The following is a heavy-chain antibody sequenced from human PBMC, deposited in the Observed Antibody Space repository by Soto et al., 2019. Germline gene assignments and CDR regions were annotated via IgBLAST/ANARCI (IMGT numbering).Heavy chain of an antibody. CDR3: ARPDGGNPGLFDY. CDR2: IYPRDSDT. CDR1: GYSFSTYW. D-gene: IGHD2-15*01. J-gene: IGHJ4*02. V-gene: IGHV5-51*01. Sequence: GESLKISCKGSGYSFSTYWIGWVRQMPGKGLEWMGIIYPRDSDTRYSPSFQGQVTISADKSISTAYLQWGSLKASDTAMYYCARPDGGNPGLFDYWGQGTLVTVSS.